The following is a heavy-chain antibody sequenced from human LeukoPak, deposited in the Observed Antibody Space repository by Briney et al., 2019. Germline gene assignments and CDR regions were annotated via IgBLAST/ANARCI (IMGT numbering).Heavy chain of an antibody. CDR2: INEDGTGK. J-gene: IGHJ5*02. V-gene: IGHV3-7*01. Sequence: GGSLILSCAASGFSFSTYWMTWVRQAPGKGLEWVANINEDGTGKNYLDSVRGRFTISRDNAKNSLYMQLNSLRAEDTAVYYCVNRAWLESWGQGTLVTVSS. D-gene: IGHD6-19*01. CDR3: VNRAWLES. CDR1: GFSFSTYW.